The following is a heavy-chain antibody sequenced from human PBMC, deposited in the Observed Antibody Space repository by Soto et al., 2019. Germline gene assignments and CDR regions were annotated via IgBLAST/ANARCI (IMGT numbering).Heavy chain of an antibody. Sequence: SVKVSCKASGGTFSSYAISWVRQAPGQGLEWMGGIIPIFGTANYAQKFQGRVTITADKSTSTAYMELSSLRSEDTAVYYCARGVGPHLGGYFDYWGQGTLVTVSS. V-gene: IGHV1-69*06. J-gene: IGHJ4*02. CDR1: GGTFSSYA. CDR3: ARGVGPHLGGYFDY. CDR2: IIPIFGTA. D-gene: IGHD1-26*01.